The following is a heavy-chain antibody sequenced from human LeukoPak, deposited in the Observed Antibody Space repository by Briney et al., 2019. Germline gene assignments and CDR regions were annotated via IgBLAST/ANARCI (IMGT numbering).Heavy chain of an antibody. CDR3: ARVLRYCSGGNCYSGGLGYMDV. CDR2: ILGGAGST. V-gene: IGHV3-23*01. J-gene: IGHJ6*03. CDR1: GFSFSSDG. Sequence: SGGSLRLSCSASGFSFSSDGMSWVRQAPGKGLEWVSGILGGAGSTYYADSVKGRFTISRDNAKNSLFLQMNSLRAEDTAVYYCARVLRYCSGGNCYSGGLGYMDVWGKGTTVTISS. D-gene: IGHD2-15*01.